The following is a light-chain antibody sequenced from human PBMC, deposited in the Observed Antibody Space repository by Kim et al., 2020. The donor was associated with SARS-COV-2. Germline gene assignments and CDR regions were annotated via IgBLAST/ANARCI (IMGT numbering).Light chain of an antibody. Sequence: DIQMTQSPSSLSASVGDRVTITCRASQSISWSLNWYQKKPGKAPNLLIYAASSLHSGVPSRFSGSRFGTDFTLTISSLQPEDSATYYCLQSYSAPYSFGQGTKLEI. CDR2: AAS. CDR1: QSISWS. V-gene: IGKV1-39*01. CDR3: LQSYSAPYS. J-gene: IGKJ2*03.